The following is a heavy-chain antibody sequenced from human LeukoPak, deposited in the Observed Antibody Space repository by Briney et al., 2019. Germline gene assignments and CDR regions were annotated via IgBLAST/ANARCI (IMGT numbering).Heavy chain of an antibody. CDR2: IKEDGSEK. Sequence: GESLRLSRAASGFTLSSYWMSWVRQAPGKELEWVDNIKEDGSEKYYVDSVKGRFTIYRDNAKNSLYLQMNSLSAEDTAVYCCARRPGWFDPWGQGTLATVSS. CDR3: ARRPGWFDP. J-gene: IGHJ5*02. V-gene: IGHV3-7*01. CDR1: GFTLSSYW.